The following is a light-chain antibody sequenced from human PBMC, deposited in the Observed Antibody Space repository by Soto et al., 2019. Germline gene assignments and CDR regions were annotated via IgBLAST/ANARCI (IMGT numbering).Light chain of an antibody. V-gene: IGKV3-20*01. Sequence: IVLTQSPATLSVSPGERASLSCGASQNVFSNLAWYQQKPGQAPRLLIYGASTRATGVPARFSGSGSGTDFTLTISRLEPEDFAVYYCQQYGSSARTFGQGTKVDIK. J-gene: IGKJ1*01. CDR1: QNVFSN. CDR3: QQYGSSART. CDR2: GAS.